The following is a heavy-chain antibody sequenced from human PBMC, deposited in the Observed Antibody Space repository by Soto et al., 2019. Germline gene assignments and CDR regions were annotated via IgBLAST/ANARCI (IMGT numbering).Heavy chain of an antibody. V-gene: IGHV3-30*03. D-gene: IGHD3-10*01. Sequence: QVQLVESGGGVVQPGRSLRLSCAASGFPFTTYGMHWVREDPGKGLDWVAAISYDGSNKFYADSVKGRFTISRDNSKNTLYLQINSLRPEDTALYYCVGGQYYFDYRGQGTLVIVSS. J-gene: IGHJ4*02. CDR2: ISYDGSNK. CDR3: VGGQYYFDY. CDR1: GFPFTTYG.